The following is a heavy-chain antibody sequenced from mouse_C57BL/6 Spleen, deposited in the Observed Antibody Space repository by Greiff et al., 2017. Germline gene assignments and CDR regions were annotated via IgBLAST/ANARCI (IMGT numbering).Heavy chain of an antibody. CDR3: ARGDDYDGYFAMDY. Sequence: VQLQQSGAELARPGASVKLSCKASGYTFTSYGISWVKQRTGQGLEWIGEIYPRSGNTYYNEKFKGKATLTADKSSSTAYMELRSLTSEDSAVYFCARGDDYDGYFAMDYWGQGTSVTVSS. J-gene: IGHJ4*01. CDR1: GYTFTSYG. CDR2: IYPRSGNT. D-gene: IGHD2-3*01. V-gene: IGHV1-81*01.